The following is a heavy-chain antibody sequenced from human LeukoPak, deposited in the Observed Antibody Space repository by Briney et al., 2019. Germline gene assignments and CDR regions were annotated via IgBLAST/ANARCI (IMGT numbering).Heavy chain of an antibody. Sequence: SETLSLTCAVSGGSISSGGYSWSWIRQPPGKGLEWIGYIYHSGSTHYNPSLKSRVTISVDRSKNQFSLKLSSVTAADTAVYYCARGVQYYDYVWGSYRYYFDYWGQGTLVTVSS. J-gene: IGHJ4*02. D-gene: IGHD3-16*02. V-gene: IGHV4-30-2*01. CDR2: IYHSGST. CDR1: GGSISSGGYS. CDR3: ARGVQYYDYVWGSYRYYFDY.